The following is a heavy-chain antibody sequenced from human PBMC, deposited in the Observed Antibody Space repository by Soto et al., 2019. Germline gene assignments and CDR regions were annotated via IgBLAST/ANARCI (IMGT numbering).Heavy chain of an antibody. J-gene: IGHJ5*02. CDR3: ASLNKKDIVVVPAARGVWGPDNWFDP. V-gene: IGHV4-34*01. Sequence: QVQLQQWGAGLLKPSETLSLTCAVYGGSFSGYYWSWIRQPPGKGLEWIGEINHSGSTNYNPSLKRRVTTSVDTSKNQFSLKLSSVTAADTAVYYCASLNKKDIVVVPAARGVWGPDNWFDPWGQGTLVTVSS. CDR1: GGSFSGYY. CDR2: INHSGST. D-gene: IGHD2-2*01.